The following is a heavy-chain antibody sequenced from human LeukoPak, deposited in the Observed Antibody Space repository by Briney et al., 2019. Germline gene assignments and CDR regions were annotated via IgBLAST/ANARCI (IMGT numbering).Heavy chain of an antibody. V-gene: IGHV3-74*01. CDR3: ARGLLEMSTITLGY. Sequence: PSETLSLTCTVSGGSISSSSYYWGWIRQPPGKGLVWVSRIKSDGSSTTYADSVRGRFTISRDNAKNTLYLQMNSLRAEDTAVYYCARGLLEMSTITLGYWGQGTLVTVSS. J-gene: IGHJ4*02. CDR2: IKSDGSST. D-gene: IGHD5-24*01. CDR1: GGSISSSSYY.